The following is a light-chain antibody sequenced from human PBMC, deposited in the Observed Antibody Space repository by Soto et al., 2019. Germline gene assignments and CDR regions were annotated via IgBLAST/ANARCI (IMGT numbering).Light chain of an antibody. Sequence: EIVMTQSPATLSVSPGERATLSCRASQSVSSNLAWYQQKPGQAPRLLIYGASTRATGIPARFSGSGSGTXXXXXXXXXQSEDFAXXYCQQYNNWPPWTFGQGTKVEIK. J-gene: IGKJ1*01. V-gene: IGKV3-15*01. CDR1: QSVSSN. CDR3: QQYNNWPPWT. CDR2: GAS.